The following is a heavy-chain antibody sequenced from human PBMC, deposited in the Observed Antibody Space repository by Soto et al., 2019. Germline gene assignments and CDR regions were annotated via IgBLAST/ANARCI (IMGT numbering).Heavy chain of an antibody. D-gene: IGHD4-17*01. CDR1: GGSISSYY. V-gene: IGHV4-4*07. CDR3: ARAGTVTHYYYGMDV. Sequence: SETLSLTCTVPGGSISSYYWSWIRQPAGKGLEWIGRIYTSGSTNYNPSLKSRVTMSVDTSKNQFSLKLSSVTAADTAVYYCARAGTVTHYYYGMDVWGQGTTVTVSS. CDR2: IYTSGST. J-gene: IGHJ6*02.